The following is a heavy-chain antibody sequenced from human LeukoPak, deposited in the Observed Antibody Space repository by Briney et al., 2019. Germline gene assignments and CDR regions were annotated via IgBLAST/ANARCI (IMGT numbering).Heavy chain of an antibody. J-gene: IGHJ4*02. Sequence: ASVKVSCKASGYTFTSYGISWVRQAPGQGLEWMGWISAYNGNTNYAQKLQGRVTMTTDTSTSTAYMELRSLRSDDTAVYYCARDFPRLRYFDWLLVPFDYWGQGTLVTVSS. CDR1: GYTFTSYG. D-gene: IGHD3-9*01. V-gene: IGHV1-18*01. CDR2: ISAYNGNT. CDR3: ARDFPRLRYFDWLLVPFDY.